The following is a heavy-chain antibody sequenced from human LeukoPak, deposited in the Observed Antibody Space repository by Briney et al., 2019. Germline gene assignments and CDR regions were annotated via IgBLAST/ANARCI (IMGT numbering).Heavy chain of an antibody. CDR1: GFTLNIYA. J-gene: IGHJ4*02. Sequence: PGGFLRLSCVASGFTLNIYAMTWVRQAPGKGLEWVSAIRGSGDSTYYADSVKGRFTISRDNSKNTVFLQMNSLRAEDTAVYYCAKGAAAQGSFDYWGQGTLVTVSS. V-gene: IGHV3-23*01. D-gene: IGHD2-2*01. CDR2: IRGSGDST. CDR3: AKGAAAQGSFDY.